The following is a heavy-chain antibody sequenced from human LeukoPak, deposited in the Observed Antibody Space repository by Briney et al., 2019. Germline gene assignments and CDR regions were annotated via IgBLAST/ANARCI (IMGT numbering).Heavy chain of an antibody. V-gene: IGHV4-39*01. CDR2: IYYSGST. CDR3: ATPKGVTPYYMDV. CDR1: GGSISSSSYY. J-gene: IGHJ6*03. D-gene: IGHD2-21*02. Sequence: SETLSLTCTVSGGSISSSSYYWVWIRQPPGKGLEWIGSIYYSGSTYYNPSLKSRVTIAVDTYKNQFSLKLSSVTAAHTPVYSCATPKGVTPYYMDVWGKGTTVTVSS.